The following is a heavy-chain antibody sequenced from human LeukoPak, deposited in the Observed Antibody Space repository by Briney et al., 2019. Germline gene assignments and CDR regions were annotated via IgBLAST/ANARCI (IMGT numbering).Heavy chain of an antibody. V-gene: IGHV4-61*01. CDR1: GGSVSSGSYY. CDR3: ARECGDSSGHITDYFDY. D-gene: IGHD3-22*01. J-gene: IGHJ4*02. CDR2: IYYSGST. Sequence: SETLSLTCTVSGGSVSSGSYYWSWIRQPPGKGLEWIGYIYYSGSTNYNPSLKSRVTISVDTSKNQFSLKLSSVTAADTAVYYCARECGDSSGHITDYFDYWGQGTLVTVSS.